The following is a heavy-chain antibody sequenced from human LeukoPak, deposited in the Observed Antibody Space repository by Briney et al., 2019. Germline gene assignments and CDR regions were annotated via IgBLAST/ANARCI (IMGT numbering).Heavy chain of an antibody. CDR1: GFTVSSNY. Sequence: GGSLRLSCAASGFTVSSNYMSWVRQAPGKGLEWVSVIYSGGSTYYADSVKGRFTISRDNSKNTLYLQMNSVRAEDTAVYYCARSALYDSSGYYYYWGQGTLVTVSS. CDR3: ARSALYDSSGYYYY. D-gene: IGHD3-22*01. V-gene: IGHV3-66*01. J-gene: IGHJ4*02. CDR2: IYSGGST.